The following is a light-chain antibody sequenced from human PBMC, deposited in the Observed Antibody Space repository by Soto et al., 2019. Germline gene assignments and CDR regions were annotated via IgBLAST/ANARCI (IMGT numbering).Light chain of an antibody. Sequence: EIVITQSPATLSVSPGERATLSCRASQSVSSNLAWYQQKPGQAPRLLIYGASTRDTGIPARFSGSGSGTEFTLPISRLQSEDFSVYYCQQYNNWPRTFGQGTKVDIK. CDR3: QQYNNWPRT. CDR1: QSVSSN. CDR2: GAS. V-gene: IGKV3-15*01. J-gene: IGKJ1*01.